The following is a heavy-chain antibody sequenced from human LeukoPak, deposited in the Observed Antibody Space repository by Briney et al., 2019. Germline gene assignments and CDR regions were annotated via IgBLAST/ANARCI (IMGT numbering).Heavy chain of an antibody. Sequence: RAGGSLRLSCSASGFSLSDYGMSWVRQPPGKGLEWIGEINHSGSTNYNPSLKSRVTISVDTSKNQFSLKLSSVTAADTAVYYCARVSNGLLPGPFDPWGQGTLVTVSS. CDR2: INHSGST. CDR3: ARVSNGLLPGPFDP. D-gene: IGHD2-8*01. J-gene: IGHJ5*02. CDR1: GFSLSDYG. V-gene: IGHV4-34*01.